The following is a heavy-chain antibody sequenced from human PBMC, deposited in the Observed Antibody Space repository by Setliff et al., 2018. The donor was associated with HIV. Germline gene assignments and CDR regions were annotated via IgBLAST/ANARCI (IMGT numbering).Heavy chain of an antibody. J-gene: IGHJ4*02. CDR1: GFTFSSYS. CDR2: ISSSSTI. CDR3: ARGRVLEWLLNH. Sequence: GGSLRLSCAASGFTFSSYSMNWVRQAPGKGLEWVSYISSSSTIYYADSVKGRFTISRDGSKNMIFLQMNSLRVDDTAVYYCARGRVLEWLLNHWGQGTRVTVSS. V-gene: IGHV3-48*01. D-gene: IGHD3-3*01.